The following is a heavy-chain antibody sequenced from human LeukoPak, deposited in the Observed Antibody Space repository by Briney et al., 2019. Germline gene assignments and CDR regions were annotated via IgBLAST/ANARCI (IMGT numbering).Heavy chain of an antibody. Sequence: GGSLRLSCAASGFTFSTYWMHWVRQAPGKGLVWVSRVRPEGTTTAYADSVKGRSTISRDNAKNTLFLQMNSLSAEDTAVYYCARDLDWILFDYWGQGTLVTVSS. J-gene: IGHJ4*02. V-gene: IGHV3-74*03. CDR1: GFTFSTYW. CDR2: VRPEGTTT. D-gene: IGHD3-9*01. CDR3: ARDLDWILFDY.